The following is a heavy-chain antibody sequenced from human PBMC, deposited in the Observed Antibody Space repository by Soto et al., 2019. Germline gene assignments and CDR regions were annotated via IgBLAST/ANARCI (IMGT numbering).Heavy chain of an antibody. CDR1: GGSFSGYY. Sequence: SETLSLTCAVYGGSFSGYYWSWIRQPPGKGLEWIREINHRGSTNYNPSLKSRVTISVDTSKNQFSLKLSSVTAADTAVYYCARDGSSSWKDYYYGMDVWGQGTTVTVSS. CDR3: ARDGSSSWKDYYYGMDV. J-gene: IGHJ6*02. CDR2: INHRGST. V-gene: IGHV4-34*01. D-gene: IGHD6-13*01.